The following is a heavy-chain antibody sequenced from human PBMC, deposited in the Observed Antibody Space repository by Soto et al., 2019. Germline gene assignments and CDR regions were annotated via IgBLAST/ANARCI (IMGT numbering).Heavy chain of an antibody. D-gene: IGHD6-19*01. Sequence: QVQLVQSGAEVKKPGSSVKVSCKASGGTFSSYTISWVRQAPGQGLEWMGRIIPILGIANYAQKFQGRVTITADKSTSTAYMELSSLRSEDTAVYYCARDLSGYSSGWYAPWGQGTLVTVSS. CDR2: IIPILGIA. CDR3: ARDLSGYSSGWYAP. V-gene: IGHV1-69*08. J-gene: IGHJ4*02. CDR1: GGTFSSYT.